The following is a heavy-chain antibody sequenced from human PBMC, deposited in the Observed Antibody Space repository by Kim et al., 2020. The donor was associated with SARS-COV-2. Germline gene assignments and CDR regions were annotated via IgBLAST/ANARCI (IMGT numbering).Heavy chain of an antibody. V-gene: IGHV4-59*12. D-gene: IGHD4-17*01. J-gene: IGHJ6*02. Sequence: PPRTSRVAISVDTSRNQFSLNLTSVTAADTAVYYCARGYGDYYYYGLDVWGQGTTVTVS. CDR3: ARGYGDYYYYGLDV.